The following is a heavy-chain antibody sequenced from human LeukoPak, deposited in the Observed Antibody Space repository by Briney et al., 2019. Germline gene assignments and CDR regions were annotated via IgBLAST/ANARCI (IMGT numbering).Heavy chain of an antibody. Sequence: SETLSLTCAVSGYSISSGYYWGWIRQPPGKGLEWIGSIYHSGSTYYNPSLKSRVTISVDTSKNQFSLKLSSVTAADTAVYYCARTDFWSGYYRNFDYWGQGTPVTVSS. CDR3: ARTDFWSGYYRNFDY. D-gene: IGHD3-3*01. J-gene: IGHJ4*02. V-gene: IGHV4-38-2*01. CDR1: GYSISSGYY. CDR2: IYHSGST.